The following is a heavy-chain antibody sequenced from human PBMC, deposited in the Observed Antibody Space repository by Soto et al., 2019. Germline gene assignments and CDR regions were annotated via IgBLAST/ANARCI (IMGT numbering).Heavy chain of an antibody. V-gene: IGHV3-7*02. Sequence: EVQLVESGGGLVQPGGSLRLSCTVSGFTFGDFWMTWVRQAPGKGLEWVANMNQNGGEIYYADSVRGRFVISRDNAKNSLFLQMNSLSAEDTELYYCASQRISYAMDVWGQGTTVTVSS. CDR2: MNQNGGEI. J-gene: IGHJ6*02. CDR3: ASQRISYAMDV. D-gene: IGHD1-1*01. CDR1: GFTFGDFW.